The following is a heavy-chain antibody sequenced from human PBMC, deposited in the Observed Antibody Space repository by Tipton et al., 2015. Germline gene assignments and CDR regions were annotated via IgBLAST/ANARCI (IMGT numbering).Heavy chain of an antibody. CDR2: IYYSGDM. V-gene: IGHV4-39*02. CDR1: GGSISSSSYY. Sequence: TLSLTCSVSGGSISSSSYYWDWIRQPPGKGLEWIGSIYYSGDMYYNPSLKSRVAMSVDTSNNHFSLRLTSLTASDTAVYYCASLLLYGDYVHGLGYWSRGTLVTVSS. J-gene: IGHJ4*02. D-gene: IGHD4-17*01. CDR3: ASLLLYGDYVHGLGY.